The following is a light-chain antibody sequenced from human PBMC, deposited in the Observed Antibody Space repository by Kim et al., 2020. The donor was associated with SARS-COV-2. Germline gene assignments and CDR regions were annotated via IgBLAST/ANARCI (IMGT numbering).Light chain of an antibody. CDR3: NSRDSSGNPRWV. V-gene: IGLV3-19*01. Sequence: SSELTQDPAVSVALGQTVRITCQGDSLRSYYASWYQQKPGQAPVLVIYGKNNRPSGIPDRFSGSSSGNTASLTITGAQAEDGADYYCNSRDSSGNPRWVFGGGTQLTVL. CDR2: GKN. CDR1: SLRSYY. J-gene: IGLJ3*02.